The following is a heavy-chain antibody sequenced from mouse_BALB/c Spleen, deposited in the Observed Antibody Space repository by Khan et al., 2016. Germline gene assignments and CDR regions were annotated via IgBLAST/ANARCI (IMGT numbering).Heavy chain of an antibody. J-gene: IGHJ2*01. CDR3: AREGWLLGFFDY. CDR2: VNHSNDYT. V-gene: IGHV1-4*01. CDR1: GYTFTSYT. Sequence: VQLQQSGAELARPGASVKMSCKASGYTFTSYTMFWVTQRPGQGLEWLGYVNHSNDYTDYNQKFKDKATLTADKSSSTAYMQLNSQTSEDSAVYYCAREGWLLGFFDYWGQGTTLTVSS. D-gene: IGHD2-3*01.